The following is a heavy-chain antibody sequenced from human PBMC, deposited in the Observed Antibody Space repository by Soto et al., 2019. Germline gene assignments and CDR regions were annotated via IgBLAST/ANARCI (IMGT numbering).Heavy chain of an antibody. CDR2: IYYSGST. CDR1: GGSISSGGYY. D-gene: IGHD2-2*01. CDR3: ARLVPAANDDYFDY. J-gene: IGHJ4*02. Sequence: QVQLQESGPGLVKPSQTLSLTCTVSGGSISSGGYYWSWIRQHPVKGLEWIGYIYYSGSTYYNPSLKSRVTKSVDTSKNQFSLKLSSVTAADTAVYYCARLVPAANDDYFDYGGQGTLVTVSS. V-gene: IGHV4-31*03.